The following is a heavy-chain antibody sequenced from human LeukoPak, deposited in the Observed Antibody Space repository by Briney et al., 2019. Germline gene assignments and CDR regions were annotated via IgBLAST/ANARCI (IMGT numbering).Heavy chain of an antibody. Sequence: SETLSLTCTVSGGSISSYYWSWIRQPPGKGLEWIGYIYYSGSANYNPSLKSRVTISVDTSKNQFSLKLSSVTAADTAVYYCARLSYYYDSSGYYSHDYWGQGTLVTVSS. D-gene: IGHD3-22*01. V-gene: IGHV4-59*08. CDR1: GGSISSYY. J-gene: IGHJ4*02. CDR2: IYYSGSA. CDR3: ARLSYYYDSSGYYSHDY.